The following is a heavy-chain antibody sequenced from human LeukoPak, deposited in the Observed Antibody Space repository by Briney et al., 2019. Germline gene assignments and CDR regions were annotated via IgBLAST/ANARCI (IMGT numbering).Heavy chain of an antibody. J-gene: IGHJ6*03. Sequence: GGSLRLSCAASGFTFSSYEMNWVRQAPGKGLEWVSYISSSGSTIYYADSVRGRFTVSRDTNKSSLLLQMNSLRTEDTALYYCVRVALPAAIYYYMDIWGKGTTVIVSS. V-gene: IGHV3-48*03. CDR1: GFTFSSYE. D-gene: IGHD2-2*01. CDR3: VRVALPAAIYYYMDI. CDR2: ISSSGSTI.